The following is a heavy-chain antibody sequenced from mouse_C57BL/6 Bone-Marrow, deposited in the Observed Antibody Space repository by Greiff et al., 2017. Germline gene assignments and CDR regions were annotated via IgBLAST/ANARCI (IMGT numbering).Heavy chain of an antibody. J-gene: IGHJ2*01. CDR3: ADGYAY. D-gene: IGHD2-2*01. V-gene: IGHV1-82*01. CDR2: IYPGDGDT. CDR1: GYAFSSSW. Sequence: QVQLQQSGPELVRPGASVKISCKASGYAFSSSWMNWVKQRPGKGLEWIGRIYPGDGDTNYNGKFKGKATLSADKSSSTAYMQLSSLTSEYSAVYFCADGYAYWGQGTPLTVSS.